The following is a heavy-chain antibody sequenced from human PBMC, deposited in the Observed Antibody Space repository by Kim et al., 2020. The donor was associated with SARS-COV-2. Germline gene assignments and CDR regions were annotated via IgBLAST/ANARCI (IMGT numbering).Heavy chain of an antibody. CDR2: EGSNK. CDR3: AKAEAYDY. Sequence: EGSNKYYTDSVKGRFTISRDNSKNTLYLQMNSLRAEDTAVYSCAKAEAYDYWGQGTLVTVSS. J-gene: IGHJ4*02. V-gene: IGHV3-30*02.